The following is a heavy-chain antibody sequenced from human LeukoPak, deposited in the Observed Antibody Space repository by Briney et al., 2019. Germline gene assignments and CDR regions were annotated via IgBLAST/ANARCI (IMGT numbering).Heavy chain of an antibody. CDR2: ISAYNGNT. CDR3: ARDKYDILTGYREGVWFDP. Sequence: AASVKVSCKASGYTFTSYGISWVRQAPGQGLEWMRWISAYNGNTNYAQKLQGRVTMTTDTSTSTAYMELRSLRSDDTAVYYCARDKYDILTGYREGVWFDPWGQGTLVTVSS. D-gene: IGHD3-9*01. CDR1: GYTFTSYG. V-gene: IGHV1-18*01. J-gene: IGHJ5*02.